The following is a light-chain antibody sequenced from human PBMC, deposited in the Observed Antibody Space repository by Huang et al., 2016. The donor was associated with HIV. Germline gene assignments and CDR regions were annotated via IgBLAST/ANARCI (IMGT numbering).Light chain of an antibody. CDR1: QSLVYNDGNTY. CDR3: MQGTHWPYT. Sequence: DVVMTQSPLSLPVTLGQPASISCRSTQSLVYNDGNTYLNWFQQRPGQSPRRLIYKVSNRDSGVPDRCSGSGSGTDFILRISRVEAEDVGVYYCMQGTHWPYTFGQGTRLEIK. J-gene: IGKJ2*01. CDR2: KVS. V-gene: IGKV2-30*01.